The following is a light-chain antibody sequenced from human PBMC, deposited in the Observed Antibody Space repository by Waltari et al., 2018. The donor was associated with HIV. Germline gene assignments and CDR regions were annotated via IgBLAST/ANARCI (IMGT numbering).Light chain of an antibody. V-gene: IGLV2-11*01. Sequence: QSALTQPRSVSGSPGQSVTISCTGTSSDIGGHNYVPWYQQLPGKVPKLMIYDLTKRPSGVPDRFSGSKSGNTASLTISGLQAEDEADYYCCSFAGSYTWLFGGGTKLTVL. CDR3: CSFAGSYTWL. J-gene: IGLJ2*01. CDR2: DLT. CDR1: SSDIGGHNY.